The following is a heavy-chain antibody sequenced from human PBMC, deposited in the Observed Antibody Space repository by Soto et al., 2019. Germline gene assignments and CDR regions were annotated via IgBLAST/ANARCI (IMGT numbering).Heavy chain of an antibody. CDR1: GGSISSYY. J-gene: IGHJ5*02. CDR2: IYYSGST. Sequence: SETLSLTCTVSGGSISSYYWSWIRQPPGKGLEWIGYIYYSGSTNYNPSLKSRVTISVDTSKNQFSLKLSSVTAADTAAYYCARESGGYSGYGRFYLWGQGTLVTVSS. V-gene: IGHV4-59*01. CDR3: ARESGGYSGYGRFYL. D-gene: IGHD5-12*01.